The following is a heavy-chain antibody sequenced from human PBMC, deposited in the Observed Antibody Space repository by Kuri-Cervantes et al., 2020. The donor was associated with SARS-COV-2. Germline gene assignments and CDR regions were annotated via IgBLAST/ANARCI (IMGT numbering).Heavy chain of an antibody. J-gene: IGHJ3*02. V-gene: IGHV4-34*01. Sequence: SETLSPTCALYGESFSGYYWNWIRQSPGKGLEWIGSIYYSGSTYYNPSLKSRVTISVETSKNQFSLKLSSVTAADTAVYYCARGRRGIWGQGTMVTVSS. CDR1: GESFSGYY. CDR2: IYYSGST. D-gene: IGHD3-10*01. CDR3: ARGRRGI.